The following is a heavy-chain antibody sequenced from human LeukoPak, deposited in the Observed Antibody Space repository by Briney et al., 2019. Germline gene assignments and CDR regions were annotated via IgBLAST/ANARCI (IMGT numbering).Heavy chain of an antibody. CDR3: ATDSLNYYGSGS. J-gene: IGHJ4*02. D-gene: IGHD3-10*01. CDR2: FDPEDGET. Sequence: PGRSLRLSCAASGFTFSNFAMHWVRQAPGKGLEWMGGFDPEDGETIYAQKFQGRVTMTEDTSTDTAYMELSSLRSEDTAVYYCATDSLNYYGSGSWGQGTLVTVSS. CDR1: GFTFSNFA. V-gene: IGHV1-24*01.